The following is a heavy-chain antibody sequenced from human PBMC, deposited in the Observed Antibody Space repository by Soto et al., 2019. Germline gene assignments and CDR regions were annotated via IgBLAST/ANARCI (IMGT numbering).Heavy chain of an antibody. CDR3: ARGTSWQLPFDY. D-gene: IGHD6-6*01. V-gene: IGHV4-59*01. J-gene: IGHJ4*02. CDR1: SDSISSYY. CDR2: ISYSGST. Sequence: SETLSLTCTVSSDSISSYYWSWIRQPPGKRLEWIGYISYSGSTDYNPSLKSRVTISGDTSNNQFSLKVSSVTAADTAVYYCARGTSWQLPFDYWGQGTLVTVSS.